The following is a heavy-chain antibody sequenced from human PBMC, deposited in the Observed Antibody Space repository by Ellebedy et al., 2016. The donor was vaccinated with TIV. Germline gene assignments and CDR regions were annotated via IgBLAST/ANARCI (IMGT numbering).Heavy chain of an antibody. J-gene: IGHJ6*02. Sequence: GESLKISXAASGFTFSSYWMSWVRQAPGKGLEWVANIKQDGSEKYYVDSVKGRFTISRDNAKNSLYLQMNSLRAEDTAVYYCARDRRWLQFYYGMDVWGQGTTVTVSS. CDR3: ARDRRWLQFYYGMDV. D-gene: IGHD5-24*01. CDR2: IKQDGSEK. CDR1: GFTFSSYW. V-gene: IGHV3-7*04.